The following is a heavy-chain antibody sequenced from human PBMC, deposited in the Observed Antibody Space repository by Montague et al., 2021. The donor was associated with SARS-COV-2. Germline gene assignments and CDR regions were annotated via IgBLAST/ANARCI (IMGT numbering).Heavy chain of an antibody. V-gene: IGHV4-59*13. D-gene: IGHD1-1*01. J-gene: IGHJ4*02. CDR1: GDSISIYY. Sequence: SETLSLTCTVSGDSISIYYWSWIRQPPGKGLEWIGYVYFSWSTNYNPSPKRRVTISVDTPKNQFSLKLMSVTAADTAVYYCARGERGSWYNHYFDYWGQGALVTVSS. CDR2: VYFSWST. CDR3: ARGERGSWYNHYFDY.